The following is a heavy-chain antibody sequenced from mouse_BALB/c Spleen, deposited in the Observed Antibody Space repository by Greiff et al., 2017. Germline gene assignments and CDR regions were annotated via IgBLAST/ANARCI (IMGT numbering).Heavy chain of an antibody. CDR3: AITNYAMDY. V-gene: IGHV1S137*01. D-gene: IGHD1-1*01. Sequence: VKLQESGAELVRPGVSVKISCKGSGYTFTDYAMHWVKQSHAKSLEWIGVISTYYGDASYNQKFKGKATMTVDKSSSTAYMELARLTSEDSAIYYCAITNYAMDYWGQGTSVTVSS. J-gene: IGHJ4*01. CDR1: GYTFTDYA. CDR2: ISTYYGDA.